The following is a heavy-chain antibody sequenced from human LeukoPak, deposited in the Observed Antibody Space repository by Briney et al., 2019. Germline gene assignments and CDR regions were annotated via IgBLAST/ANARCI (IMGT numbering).Heavy chain of an antibody. V-gene: IGHV1-69*13. CDR2: IIPIFTIA. D-gene: IGHD3-3*01. CDR1: GGTFSSYG. Sequence: ASVKVSCKASGGTFSSYGISWVRQAPGQGLEWMGGIIPIFTIANYAQKFQGRVTITADECTSTAYMELSSLRSEDTAVYYCARGPRVFGVVLSSHWFFDVWGRGTLVTVSS. CDR3: ARGPRVFGVVLSSHWFFDV. J-gene: IGHJ2*01.